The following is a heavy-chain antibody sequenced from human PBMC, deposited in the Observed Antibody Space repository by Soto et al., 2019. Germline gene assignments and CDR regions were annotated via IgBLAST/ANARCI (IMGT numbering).Heavy chain of an antibody. CDR2: ISYDGSNK. V-gene: IGHV3-30*18. CDR3: AKSARRRMVRGALGY. CDR1: GFTFSSYG. D-gene: IGHD3-10*01. J-gene: IGHJ4*02. Sequence: GGSLRLSCAASGFTFSSYGMHWVRQAPGKGLEWVAVISYDGSNKYYADSVKGRFTISRDNSKNTLYMQMNSLRAEDTAVYYCAKSARRRMVRGALGYWGQGTMVTVSS.